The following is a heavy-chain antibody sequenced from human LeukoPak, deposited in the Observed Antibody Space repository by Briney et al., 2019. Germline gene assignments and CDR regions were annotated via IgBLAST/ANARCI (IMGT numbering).Heavy chain of an antibody. J-gene: IGHJ4*02. V-gene: IGHV4-39*07. D-gene: IGHD6-19*01. CDR3: ARGPAPRTRPGIAVADPHGFDY. Sequence: TETLSLTCTVSGGSISSSSYYWGWIRQPPGKGLEWIGSIYYSGSTYYNPSLKSRVTISVDTSKNQFSLKLSSVTAADTAVYYCARGPAPRTRPGIAVADPHGFDYWGQGTLVTVSS. CDR1: GGSISSSSYY. CDR2: IYYSGST.